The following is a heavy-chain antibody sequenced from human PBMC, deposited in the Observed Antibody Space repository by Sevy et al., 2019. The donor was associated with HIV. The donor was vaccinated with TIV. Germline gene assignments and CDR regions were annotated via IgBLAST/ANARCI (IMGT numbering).Heavy chain of an antibody. CDR3: AREGSYGDYMLSYYYGMDV. CDR1: GFTFSSYW. J-gene: IGHJ6*02. Sequence: GGSLRLSCAVSGFTFSSYWMSWVRQAPGKGLEWVASIYQDGSEKYYMDSVKGRFTVSRDNAKNSLFLQMNSLRVEDTAVYYCAREGSYGDYMLSYYYGMDVWGQGTTVTVSS. D-gene: IGHD4-17*01. CDR2: IYQDGSEK. V-gene: IGHV3-7*01.